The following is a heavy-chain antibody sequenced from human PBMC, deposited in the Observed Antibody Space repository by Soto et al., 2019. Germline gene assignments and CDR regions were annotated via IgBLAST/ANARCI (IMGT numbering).Heavy chain of an antibody. J-gene: IGHJ4*02. V-gene: IGHV4-34*01. Sequence: PSETLSLTCAVYGGSFSGYYWSWIRQPPGKGLEWIGEINHSGSTNYNPSLKSRVTISVDTSKNQFSLKLSSVTAADTAVYYCARVASSSAGGLIWFGGPGTLVNVSS. D-gene: IGHD3-10*01. CDR3: ARVASSSAGGLIWF. CDR2: INHSGST. CDR1: GGSFSGYY.